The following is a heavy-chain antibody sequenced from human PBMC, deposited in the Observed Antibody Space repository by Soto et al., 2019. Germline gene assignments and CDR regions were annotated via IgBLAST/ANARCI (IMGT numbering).Heavy chain of an antibody. CDR1: GYTFTGYY. J-gene: IGHJ6*02. Sequence: QLQLVQSGAEVKKPGASVKVSCKASGYTFTGYYMHWVRQAPGQGLEWMGWINPNSGGTNYAQKFQGRVTMSRDTSISAAYMELSRVRSDDTAVYYCARVIAAAGTRYYYGMDVWGQGTTVTVSS. CDR2: INPNSGGT. CDR3: ARVIAAAGTRYYYGMDV. V-gene: IGHV1-2*02. D-gene: IGHD6-13*01.